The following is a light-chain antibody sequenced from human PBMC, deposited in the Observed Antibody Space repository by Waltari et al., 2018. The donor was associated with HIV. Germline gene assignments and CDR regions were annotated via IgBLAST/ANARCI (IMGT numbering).Light chain of an antibody. V-gene: IGLV3-21*04. CDR2: YDS. Sequence: SYVLTQPPSVSVAPGKTVRFTCGGNNIGSKSVHWYQQKPGQAPILVIYYDSDRPSGIPERFSGSNSGNTATLTISRVEAGDEADYYCQVWDSSRDHPVVFGGGTKLTVL. CDR1: NIGSKS. CDR3: QVWDSSRDHPVV. J-gene: IGLJ2*01.